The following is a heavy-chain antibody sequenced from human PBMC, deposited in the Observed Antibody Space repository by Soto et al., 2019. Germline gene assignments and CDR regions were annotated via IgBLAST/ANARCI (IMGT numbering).Heavy chain of an antibody. Sequence: QVQLQESGPGLVKPSETLSLTCTVSGGSIHNYYWSWIRQPPGAGLEWIGYIHYSEASNYNPSLMSLVTISMDTSKNQFFLKLTSMTAADAAVYYCARRWSGIDYWGQGTLVSVSS. J-gene: IGHJ4*02. CDR2: IHYSEAS. CDR1: GGSIHNYY. D-gene: IGHD3-3*01. CDR3: ARRWSGIDY. V-gene: IGHV4-59*01.